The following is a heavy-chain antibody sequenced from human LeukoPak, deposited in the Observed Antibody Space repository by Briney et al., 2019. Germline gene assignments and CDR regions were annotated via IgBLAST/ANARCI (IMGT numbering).Heavy chain of an antibody. CDR2: IIPIFGTA. D-gene: IGHD1-26*01. V-gene: IGHV1-69*13. Sequence: SVRVSCKASGGTFSSYAISWVRQAPGQGLEWMGGIIPIFGTANYAQKFQGRVTITADESTSTAYMELSSLRSEDTAVYYCARETVGAIALHYWGQGTLVTVSS. J-gene: IGHJ4*02. CDR1: GGTFSSYA. CDR3: ARETVGAIALHY.